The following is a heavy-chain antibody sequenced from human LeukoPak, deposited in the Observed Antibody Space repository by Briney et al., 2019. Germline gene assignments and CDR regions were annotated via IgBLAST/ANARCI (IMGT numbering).Heavy chain of an antibody. CDR1: GFTVSSNY. D-gene: IGHD6-13*01. CDR2: IYSGGST. V-gene: IGHV3-53*01. Sequence: GSLRLSCAASGFTVSSNYMSWVRQAPGKGLGWVSVIYSGGSTYYADSVKGRFTISRDNSKNTLYLQMNSLRAEDTAVYYCARDSGYDAFDIWGQGTMVTVSS. CDR3: ARDSGYDAFDI. J-gene: IGHJ3*02.